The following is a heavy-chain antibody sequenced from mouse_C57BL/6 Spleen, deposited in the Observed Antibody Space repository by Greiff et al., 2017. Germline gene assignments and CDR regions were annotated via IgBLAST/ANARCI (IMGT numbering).Heavy chain of an antibody. Sequence: VKLQESGPGLVQPSQSLSITCTVSGFSLTSSGVHWVRQSPGKGLEWLGVIWSGGSTDYNAAFISSLSISKENSNSTVFFNMNSLQAADTATYCRARNRGRVTAYFDGWGQGTTLTVSS. CDR2: IWSGGST. J-gene: IGHJ2*01. CDR3: ARNRGRVTAYFDG. CDR1: GFSLTSSG. V-gene: IGHV2-2*01. D-gene: IGHD2-2*01.